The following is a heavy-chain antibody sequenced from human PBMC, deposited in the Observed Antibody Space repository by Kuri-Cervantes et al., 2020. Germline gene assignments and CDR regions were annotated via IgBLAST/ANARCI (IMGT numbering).Heavy chain of an antibody. J-gene: IGHJ3*02. CDR1: GFTFSSYA. Sequence: GGSLRLSCAVSGFTFSSYAMSWVRQAPGMGLVWVSRTKSDGDTIYADSVKGRFTVSRDNAKNTVYLQMNSLRAEDTAVYYCVRDGTRGAFDIWGQGTMVTVSS. D-gene: IGHD1-26*01. CDR3: VRDGTRGAFDI. CDR2: TKSDGDT. V-gene: IGHV3-74*01.